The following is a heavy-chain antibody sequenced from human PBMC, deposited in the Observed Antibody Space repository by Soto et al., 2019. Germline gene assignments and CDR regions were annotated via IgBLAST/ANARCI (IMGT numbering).Heavy chain of an antibody. CDR1: GFTFSTYG. Sequence: LRRSFAASGFTFSTYGMLWVRQAPGKGLEWVAIIWYDGSNKYYADSVKGRFTISRDDSKNTLYLQMNSLRVEDTAVYFCARDASAYDGGWYPRGFDPWGQGTLVTVSS. CDR3: ARDASAYDGGWYPRGFDP. D-gene: IGHD6-19*01. CDR2: IWYDGSNK. V-gene: IGHV3-33*01. J-gene: IGHJ5*02.